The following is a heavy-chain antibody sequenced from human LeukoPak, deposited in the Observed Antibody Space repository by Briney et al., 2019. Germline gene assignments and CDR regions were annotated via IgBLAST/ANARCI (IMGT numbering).Heavy chain of an antibody. D-gene: IGHD4/OR15-4a*01. J-gene: IGHJ4*02. V-gene: IGHV3-23*01. CDR3: AKAGLVRGGALDS. CDR1: GFTFSSYG. Sequence: HSGGTLRLSCAASGFTFSSYGMSWVRQAPGKGLEWVSSITGSGDGTSAADSVTGRFSISRDNSKSTLYLQMNSLRVEDTAVYYCAKAGLVRGGALDSWGQGTLVTVSS. CDR2: ITGSGDGT.